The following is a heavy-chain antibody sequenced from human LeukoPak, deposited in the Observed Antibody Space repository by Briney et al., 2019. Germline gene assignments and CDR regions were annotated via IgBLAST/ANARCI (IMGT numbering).Heavy chain of an antibody. CDR2: ISAYNGNT. CDR3: ARSPSSSWPYYYYYYGMDV. CDR1: GYTFTSYG. D-gene: IGHD6-13*01. J-gene: IGHJ6*02. Sequence: GASVKVSCKASGYTFTSYGISWVRQAPGQGLEWMGWISAYNGNTNYAQKFQGRVTMTRNTSISTAYMELSSLRSEDTAVYYCARSPSSSWPYYYYYYGMDVWGQGTTVTVSS. V-gene: IGHV1-18*01.